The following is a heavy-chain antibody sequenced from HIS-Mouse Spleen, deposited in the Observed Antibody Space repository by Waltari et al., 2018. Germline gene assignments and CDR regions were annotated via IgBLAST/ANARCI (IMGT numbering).Heavy chain of an antibody. J-gene: IGHJ4*02. Sequence: QVQLQESGPGLVKPSQTLSLTCTVPGGSISSGGYYWSWIRQPPGKGLEWIGYIYYSGSTYYNPSLKSRVTISVDTSKNQFSLKLSSVTAADTAVYYCARQFDGSGSCYFDYWGQGTLVTVSS. V-gene: IGHV4-31*03. CDR1: GGSISSGGYY. CDR3: ARQFDGSGSCYFDY. CDR2: IYYSGST. D-gene: IGHD3-10*01.